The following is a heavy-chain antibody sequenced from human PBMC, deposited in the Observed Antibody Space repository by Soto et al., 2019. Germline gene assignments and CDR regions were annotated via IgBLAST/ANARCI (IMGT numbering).Heavy chain of an antibody. CDR3: ARDFTGWPPDGVDS. D-gene: IGHD3-16*01. J-gene: IGHJ4*02. Sequence: QVHLVQSGAEVKMPGASVKVSCKASGFTFTSYAITWVRQALGQGLEWMGWISAYNGNTNYAQNLQGRVTMTTDSSTSTAYMELGSLTSDDTAVYFCARDFTGWPPDGVDSWGQGTLVTVSA. V-gene: IGHV1-18*01. CDR2: ISAYNGNT. CDR1: GFTFTSYA.